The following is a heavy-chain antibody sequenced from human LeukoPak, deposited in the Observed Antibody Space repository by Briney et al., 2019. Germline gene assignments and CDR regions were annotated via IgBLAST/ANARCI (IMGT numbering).Heavy chain of an antibody. Sequence: PSETLSLTCAVYGGSFSGYYWSWIRQPPGKGLEWIGEINHSGSTNYNPSLKSRVTISVDTSKNQFSLKLSSVTAADTAVYYCARGGLRQALGYWGQGTLVTVSS. V-gene: IGHV4-34*01. CDR3: ARGGLRQALGY. CDR1: GGSFSGYY. D-gene: IGHD5-12*01. J-gene: IGHJ4*02. CDR2: INHSGST.